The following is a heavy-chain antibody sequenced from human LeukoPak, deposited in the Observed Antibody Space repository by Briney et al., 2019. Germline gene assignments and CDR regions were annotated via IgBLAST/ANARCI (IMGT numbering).Heavy chain of an antibody. CDR2: IYTSGST. Sequence: SETLSLTCTVSGGSISSYYWSWIRQPAGKGLEWIGRIYTSGSTNYNPSLKSRVTISVDKSKNQFSLKLSSVTAADTAVCYCARAHDSSGYFDYWGQGTLVTVSS. CDR3: ARAHDSSGYFDY. V-gene: IGHV4-4*07. D-gene: IGHD3-22*01. J-gene: IGHJ4*02. CDR1: GGSISSYY.